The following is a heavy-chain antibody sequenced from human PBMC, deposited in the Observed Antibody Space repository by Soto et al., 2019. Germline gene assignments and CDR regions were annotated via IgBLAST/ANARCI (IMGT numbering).Heavy chain of an antibody. CDR1: GFTFSSCN. V-gene: IGHV3-48*01. D-gene: IGHD5-12*01. CDR2: ISNSGRTT. Sequence: GGSLRLSCAASGFTFSSCNMNWVRQAPGKGLEWVSYISNSGRTTYYADSVKGRFTISRDNAKNSLYLQMNSLRAEDTAVYYCARSLVATISAFDIWGQGTMVTVSS. CDR3: ARSLVATISAFDI. J-gene: IGHJ3*02.